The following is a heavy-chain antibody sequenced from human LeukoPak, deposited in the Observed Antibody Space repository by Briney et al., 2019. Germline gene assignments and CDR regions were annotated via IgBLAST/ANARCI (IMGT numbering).Heavy chain of an antibody. V-gene: IGHV3-7*01. Sequence: PGGSLRLSCAASGFTFSSYWMTWVRQAPGRGLEWVANIKQDGSEKYYVDSVEGRFTIPRDNAKNSLYLQMNSLRAEDTAVYYCARARGSYGYFFDYWGQGSLVTVSS. CDR2: IKQDGSEK. J-gene: IGHJ4*02. D-gene: IGHD1-26*01. CDR1: GFTFSSYW. CDR3: ARARGSYGYFFDY.